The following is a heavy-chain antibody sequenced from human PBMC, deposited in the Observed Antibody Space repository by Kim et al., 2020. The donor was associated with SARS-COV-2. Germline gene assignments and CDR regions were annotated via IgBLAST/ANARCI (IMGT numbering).Heavy chain of an antibody. Sequence: SETLSLTCAVYGGSLSGYHWTWIRQPPWKGLEWIGEINHSGSTNCNPSLKSRVTISLDTSKNQFSLNLRSVTAADTAVYYCARVRAGVVPSPILGIGPHYDYYAMDVWGQGTTVTVSS. V-gene: IGHV4-34*01. D-gene: IGHD3-3*01. CDR1: GGSLSGYH. J-gene: IGHJ6*02. CDR2: INHSGST. CDR3: ARVRAGVVPSPILGIGPHYDYYAMDV.